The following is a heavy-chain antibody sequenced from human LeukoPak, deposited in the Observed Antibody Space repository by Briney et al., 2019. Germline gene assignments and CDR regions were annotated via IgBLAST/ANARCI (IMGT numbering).Heavy chain of an antibody. CDR2: INHSGST. V-gene: IGHV4-34*01. J-gene: IGHJ2*01. D-gene: IGHD3-10*01. CDR1: GGSFSGYY. Sequence: PSETLSLTCAVYGGSFSGYYWSWIRQPPGKGLEWIGEINHSGSTNYNPSLKSRVTIPVDTSKNQFSLKLSSVTAADTAVYYCARGWEFGSSFWYFDLWGRGTLVTVSS. CDR3: ARGWEFGSSFWYFDL.